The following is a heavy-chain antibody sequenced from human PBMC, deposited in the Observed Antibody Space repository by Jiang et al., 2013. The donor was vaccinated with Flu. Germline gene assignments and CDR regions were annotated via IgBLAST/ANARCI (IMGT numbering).Heavy chain of an antibody. D-gene: IGHD1-26*01. CDR1: GYSFTSYW. CDR3: ARLIEDQGGSYSYHFDY. CDR2: IYPGDSDT. J-gene: IGHJ4*02. V-gene: IGHV5-51*03. Sequence: GAEVKKPGESLKISCKGSGYSFTSYWIGWVRQMPGKGLEWMGIIYPGDSDTRYSPSFQGQVTISADKSISTAYLQWSSLKASDTAMYYCARLIEDQGGSYSYHFDYWGQGTLVTVSS.